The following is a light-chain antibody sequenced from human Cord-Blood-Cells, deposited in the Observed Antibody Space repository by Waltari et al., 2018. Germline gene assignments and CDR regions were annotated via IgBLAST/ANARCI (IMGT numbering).Light chain of an antibody. Sequence: QSALTQPSSASGSPGQSVTISCTGTSSDVGGYNYVSWYQQHPGKAPKLMIYEVSKWPSGVPDRFSGSKSGNTASLTVSGLQAEDEADYYCSSYAGSNNFVFGTGTKVTVL. CDR2: EVS. CDR1: SSDVGGYNY. V-gene: IGLV2-8*01. J-gene: IGLJ1*01. CDR3: SSYAGSNNFV.